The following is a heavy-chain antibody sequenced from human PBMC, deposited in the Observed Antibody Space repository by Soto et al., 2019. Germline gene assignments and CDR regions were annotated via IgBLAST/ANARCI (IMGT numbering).Heavy chain of an antibody. Sequence: GGSLRLSCAASGFTFSSYTMSWVRQAPGKGLEWVSGISATGGSTYYADSVKGRFTFSRDNSKNTLYLQMNSLRAEDTAVYYCARSPAGYCSSTSCYFLVRGVRYFDYWGQGTQVTVSS. V-gene: IGHV3-23*01. CDR3: ARSPAGYCSSTSCYFLVRGVRYFDY. J-gene: IGHJ4*02. CDR1: GFTFSSYT. CDR2: ISATGGST. D-gene: IGHD2-2*01.